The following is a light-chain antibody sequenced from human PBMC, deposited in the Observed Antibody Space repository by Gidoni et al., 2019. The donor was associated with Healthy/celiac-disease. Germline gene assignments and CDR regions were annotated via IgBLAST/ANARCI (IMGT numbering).Light chain of an antibody. CDR1: QSVSSN. V-gene: IGKV3-15*01. CDR2: GAS. CDR3: QQYNTWPSPKTYN. Sequence: EIVMTQSPATLSVSPGERATLSCRATQSVSSNLAWYQQKTGQAPRLLIYGASTRATGIPASFSGSGSGTEFTLTISSLQSEDFAVYSCQQYNTWPSPKTYNFGQGTKLEIK. J-gene: IGKJ2*01.